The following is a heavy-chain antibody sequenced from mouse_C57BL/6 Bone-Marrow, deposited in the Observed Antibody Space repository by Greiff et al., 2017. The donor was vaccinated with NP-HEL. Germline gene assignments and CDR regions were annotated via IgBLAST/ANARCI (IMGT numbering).Heavy chain of an antibody. V-gene: IGHV1-50*01. CDR2: IDPSDSYT. Sequence: QVQLQQPGAELVKPGASVKLSCKASGYTFTSYWMQWVKQRPGQGLEWIGEIDPSDSYTNYNQKFKGKATLTVDTSSSTAYMQLSSLTSEDSAVYYCAREGAGGSGGRYWYFDVWGTGTTVTVSS. CDR3: AREGAGGSGGRYWYFDV. J-gene: IGHJ1*03. CDR1: GYTFTSYW. D-gene: IGHD1-1*02.